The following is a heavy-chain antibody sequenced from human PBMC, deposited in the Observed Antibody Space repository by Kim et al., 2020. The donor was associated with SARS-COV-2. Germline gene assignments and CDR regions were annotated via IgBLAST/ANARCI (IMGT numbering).Heavy chain of an antibody. Sequence: SVKVSCKASGGTFSSYAISWVRQAPGQGLEWMGGIIPIFGTANYAQKFQGGVTITAEESTSTAYMELSSLRSEDTAVYYCARTDYYDSSGPLCYWGQGTLVTVSS. V-gene: IGHV1-69*13. CDR2: IIPIFGTA. CDR3: ARTDYYDSSGPLCY. J-gene: IGHJ4*02. D-gene: IGHD3-22*01. CDR1: GGTFSSYA.